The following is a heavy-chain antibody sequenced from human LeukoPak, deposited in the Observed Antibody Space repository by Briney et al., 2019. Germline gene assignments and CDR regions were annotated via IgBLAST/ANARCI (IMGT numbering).Heavy chain of an antibody. V-gene: IGHV1-69*13. CDR2: IIPIFGTA. CDR3: ARDQAAYCGGDCYNWFDP. J-gene: IGHJ5*02. CDR1: GGTFSSFA. Sequence: GASVKVSCKASGGTFSSFAISWVRQAPGQGLEWMGGIIPIFGTANYAQKFQGRVTITADESTSTAYMELSSLRSEDTAVYYCARDQAAYCGGDCYNWFDPWGQGTLVTVSS. D-gene: IGHD2-21*02.